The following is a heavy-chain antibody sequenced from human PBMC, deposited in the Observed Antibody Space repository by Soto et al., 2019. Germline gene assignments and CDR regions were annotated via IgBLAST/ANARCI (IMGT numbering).Heavy chain of an antibody. J-gene: IGHJ6*02. CDR2: IYYSGGT. V-gene: IGHV4-59*01. Sequence: QVQLQESGPGLVKASETLSLTCTVSGGSINNYYWNWIRQPPGKGLEWIGYIYYSGGTKYNPSLKGRATIAADTSKNQFSLKVTSVTAADTAVYYCAREVIVGVSTPGHMDVWGQGATVTVSS. D-gene: IGHD1-26*01. CDR1: GGSINNYY. CDR3: AREVIVGVSTPGHMDV.